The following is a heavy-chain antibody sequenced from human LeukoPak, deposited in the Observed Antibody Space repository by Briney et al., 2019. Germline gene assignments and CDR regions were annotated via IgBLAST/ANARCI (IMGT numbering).Heavy chain of an antibody. CDR3: AKDLGRYRNNFFDY. D-gene: IGHD1-26*01. CDR1: GFTFDYSA. J-gene: IGHJ4*02. V-gene: IGHV3-23*01. CDR2: INTGDIT. Sequence: GGSLRLSCAASGFTFDYSAMTWVRQAPEKGLEWVSTINTGDITFYANSVKGRFTISRDNSKNALFLQMNSLRAEDTAIYYCAKDLGRYRNNFFDYWGQGNLVTVSS.